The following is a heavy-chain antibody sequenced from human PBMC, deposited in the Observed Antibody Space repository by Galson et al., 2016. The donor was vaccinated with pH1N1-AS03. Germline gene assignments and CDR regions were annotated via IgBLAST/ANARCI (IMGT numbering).Heavy chain of an antibody. D-gene: IGHD2-21*01. CDR3: AKSYHGDVFDI. V-gene: IGHV3-9*01. Sequence: SLRLSCAASGFNFDNYAMHWVRQARGKGLEWVSGISWNSGTFDHADSVKGRFTISRDNAKNSLYLQMNSLTADDSALYYCAKSYHGDVFDIWGQGTMVTVSS. CDR1: GFNFDNYA. J-gene: IGHJ3*02. CDR2: ISWNSGTF.